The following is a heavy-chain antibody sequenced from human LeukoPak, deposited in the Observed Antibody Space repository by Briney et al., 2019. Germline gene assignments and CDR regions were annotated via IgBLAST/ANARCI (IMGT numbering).Heavy chain of an antibody. D-gene: IGHD4-17*01. V-gene: IGHV4-34*01. CDR3: ARGASGDYRY. CDR1: GGPFSGYY. Sequence: DTLSLTCAVYGGPFSGYYWSWIRQPPGKGLEWIGEINHSGCTNYNPSLKSRVTISVDTSKNQFSLKLSSVTAADTAVYYCARGASGDYRYWGQGTLVTVSS. CDR2: INHSGCT. J-gene: IGHJ4*02.